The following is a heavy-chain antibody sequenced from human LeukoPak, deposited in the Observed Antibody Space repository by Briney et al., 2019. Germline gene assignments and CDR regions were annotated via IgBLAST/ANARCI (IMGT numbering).Heavy chain of an antibody. D-gene: IGHD6-6*01. CDR2: IYPDDSDT. J-gene: IGHJ4*02. CDR1: GYSFTSYW. CDR3: ARERSSQGYFDF. V-gene: IGHV5-51*01. Sequence: ESXXISCKGSGYSFTSYWIGWVRQMPGKGLEWMGIIYPDDSDTRYSPSFQGQVTISADKSISTAYLQWSSLKASDTAMYYCARERSSQGYFDFWGQGTLVTVSS.